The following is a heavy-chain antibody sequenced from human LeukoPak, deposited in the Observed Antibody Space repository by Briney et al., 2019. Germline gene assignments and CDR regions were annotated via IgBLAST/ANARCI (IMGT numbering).Heavy chain of an antibody. J-gene: IGHJ6*03. Sequence: ASVTLSCTASGGTFSSYAISWVRQAPGQGLEWMGGIIPIFGTANYAQKFQGRVTITADESTSTAYMELSSLRSEDTAVYYCARQIPTDYGDYRNYYYMDVWGKGTTVTVSS. V-gene: IGHV1-69*13. CDR1: GGTFSSYA. CDR3: ARQIPTDYGDYRNYYYMDV. CDR2: IIPIFGTA. D-gene: IGHD4-17*01.